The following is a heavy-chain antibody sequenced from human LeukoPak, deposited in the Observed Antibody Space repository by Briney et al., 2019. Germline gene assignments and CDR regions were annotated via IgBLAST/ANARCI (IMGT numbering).Heavy chain of an antibody. Sequence: PGGSLRLSCSASGFSFSSYNMNWVRQAPGKGLEWVSFISSSSSYIYYVDSVKGRFTISRDNAKNSLYLQMNSLRAEDTAVYYCAKDRVVVTAKGDFDYWGQGTLVTVSS. CDR1: GFSFSSYN. V-gene: IGHV3-21*01. D-gene: IGHD2-21*02. CDR3: AKDRVVVTAKGDFDY. CDR2: ISSSSSYI. J-gene: IGHJ4*02.